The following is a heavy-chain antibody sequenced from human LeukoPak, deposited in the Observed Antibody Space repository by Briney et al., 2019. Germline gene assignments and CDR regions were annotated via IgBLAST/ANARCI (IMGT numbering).Heavy chain of an antibody. Sequence: SQTLYLNCTVSGGSITSGSYYWIWIRQPAGKGLEWIGRVYTSGSTNYNPSLKSRVTISVDTSKNQFSLKLSSVTAADTAVYYCARVNCGGDCYWAYYYYYMDVWGKGTTVTISS. J-gene: IGHJ6*03. V-gene: IGHV4-61*02. D-gene: IGHD2-21*02. CDR3: ARVNCGGDCYWAYYYYYMDV. CDR1: GGSITSGSYY. CDR2: VYTSGST.